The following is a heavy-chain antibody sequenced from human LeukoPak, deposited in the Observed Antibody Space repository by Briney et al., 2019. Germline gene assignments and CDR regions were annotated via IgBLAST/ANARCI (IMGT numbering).Heavy chain of an antibody. CDR2: ISGSGGST. Sequence: GGSLRLSCAASGFTFSSYAMSWVRQAPGKGLEWVSAISGSGGSTYYADSVKGRFTISRDNSKNTLYLQMNSLRAEDTAVYYCAKKRGDDYGDYLDAFDIWGQGTMVTVSS. J-gene: IGHJ3*02. CDR1: GFTFSSYA. D-gene: IGHD4-17*01. CDR3: AKKRGDDYGDYLDAFDI. V-gene: IGHV3-23*01.